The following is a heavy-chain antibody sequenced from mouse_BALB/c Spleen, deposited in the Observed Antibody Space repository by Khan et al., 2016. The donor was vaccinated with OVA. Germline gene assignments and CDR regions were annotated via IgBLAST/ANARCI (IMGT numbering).Heavy chain of an antibody. Sequence: VQLQQSGPEVVRPGVSVKISCKGSGDTFTDYAIHWVKQSHVKSLEWIGVISTYNGNTNYNQNFKGKATMNVDKSPSKASLELARVTSEDSAIYYCARGKSNWYYFDYWGHGTTLTVSS. J-gene: IGHJ2*01. CDR3: ARGKSNWYYFDY. D-gene: IGHD4-1*01. CDR2: ISTYNGNT. V-gene: IGHV1S137*01. CDR1: GDTFTDYA.